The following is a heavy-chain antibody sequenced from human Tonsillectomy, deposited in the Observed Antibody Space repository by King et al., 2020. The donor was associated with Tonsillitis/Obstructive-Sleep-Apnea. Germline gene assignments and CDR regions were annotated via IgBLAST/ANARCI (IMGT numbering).Heavy chain of an antibody. D-gene: IGHD2-2*01. J-gene: IGHJ1*01. CDR1: GDSISSSNW. V-gene: IGHV4-4*02. Sequence: QLQESGPGLVKPSGTLSLTCAVSGDSISSSNWWSWVRQPPGKGLEWIGEIYQSGSTNYNPALKSRATISVDKSKNQFSLKPTSVTAAATAGHYCAGGRWSSSGCDEYFHHWGQGALVTVSS. CDR3: AGGRWSSSGCDEYFHH. CDR2: IYQSGST.